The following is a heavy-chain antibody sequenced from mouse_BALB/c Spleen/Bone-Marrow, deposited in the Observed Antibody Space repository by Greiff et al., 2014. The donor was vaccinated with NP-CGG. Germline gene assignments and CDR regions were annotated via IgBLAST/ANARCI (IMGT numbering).Heavy chain of an antibody. Sequence: VQLQQPGPELVKPGASVKISCKASGYTFTDYNMHWVKQSHGKSLEWIGYIYPYNGGTSYNQKFKSKATLTVDNSSSTAYMELRSLTSEGSAVYYCARFRYDWYFDVWGAGTTVTVSS. D-gene: IGHD2-14*01. CDR3: ARFRYDWYFDV. J-gene: IGHJ1*01. CDR2: IYPYNGGT. V-gene: IGHV1S29*02. CDR1: GYTFTDYN.